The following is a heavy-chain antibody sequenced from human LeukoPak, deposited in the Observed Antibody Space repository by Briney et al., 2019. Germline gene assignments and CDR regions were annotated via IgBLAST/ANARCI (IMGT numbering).Heavy chain of an antibody. Sequence: GGSLRLSCAASGFTFSSYWMSWVRQAPGKGLEWVANIKQDGSEKYYVDSVKGRFTISRDNAKNSLYLQMNSLRAEDTAVYYCAKPYYDFWSGYYVHWGQGTLVTVSS. D-gene: IGHD3-3*01. CDR1: GFTFSSYW. V-gene: IGHV3-7*03. CDR2: IKQDGSEK. J-gene: IGHJ4*02. CDR3: AKPYYDFWSGYYVH.